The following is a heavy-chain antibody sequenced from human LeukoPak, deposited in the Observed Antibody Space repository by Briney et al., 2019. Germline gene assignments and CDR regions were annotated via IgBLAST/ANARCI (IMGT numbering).Heavy chain of an antibody. CDR2: INPNSGGT. J-gene: IGHJ4*02. V-gene: IGHV1-2*02. CDR3: ASGHLIAAAGKFDY. CDR1: GYTFTGYY. Sequence: ASVKVSCKASGYTFTGYYMHWVRQTPGQGLEWMGWINPNSGGTNYAQKFQGRVTMTRDTSISTAYMELSRLRSDDTAVYYCASGHLIAAAGKFDYWGQGTLVTVSS. D-gene: IGHD6-13*01.